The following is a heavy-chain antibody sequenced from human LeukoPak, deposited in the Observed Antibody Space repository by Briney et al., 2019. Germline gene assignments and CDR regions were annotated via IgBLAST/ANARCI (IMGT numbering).Heavy chain of an antibody. D-gene: IGHD1-26*01. CDR2: IYPGDSDT. CDR1: GYSFTSYW. V-gene: IGHV5-51*01. CDR3: ATGIVGATRGGAFDI. Sequence: PGESLKISCKGSGYSFTSYWIGWVRKMPGKGLEWMGIIYPGDSDTRYSPSFQGQVTISADKSISTAYLQWSSLKASDTAMYYCATGIVGATRGGAFDIWGQGTMVTVSS. J-gene: IGHJ3*02.